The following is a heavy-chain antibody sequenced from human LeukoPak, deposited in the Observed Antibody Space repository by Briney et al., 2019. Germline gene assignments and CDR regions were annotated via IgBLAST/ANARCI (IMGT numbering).Heavy chain of an antibody. V-gene: IGHV3-7*01. J-gene: IGHJ4*02. CDR2: INPAGSET. Sequence: PGGSLTLSCAASGFSVSAYWMTWVRLAPRTGLEWVANINPAGSETYYVDPVKGRFSISRDNAKNLVYLQMNSLWAEDTAVYHCARFGYVAAVDVWGQGTPVTVSS. CDR1: GFSVSAYW. CDR3: ARFGYVAAVDV. D-gene: IGHD2-15*01.